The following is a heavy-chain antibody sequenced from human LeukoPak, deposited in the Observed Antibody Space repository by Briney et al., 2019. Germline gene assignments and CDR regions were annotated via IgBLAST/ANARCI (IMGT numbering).Heavy chain of an antibody. Sequence: PGGSLRLSCAASGFTFSSYAMHWVRQAPGKGLEWVAVISYDGSNKYYADSVKGRFTISRDNSKNTLYLQMNSLRAEDTAGYYCARDAGECPLGYCSSTSKAPYYYYGMDVWGQGTTVTVSS. D-gene: IGHD2-2*01. CDR2: ISYDGSNK. CDR3: ARDAGECPLGYCSSTSKAPYYYYGMDV. V-gene: IGHV3-30-3*01. J-gene: IGHJ6*02. CDR1: GFTFSSYA.